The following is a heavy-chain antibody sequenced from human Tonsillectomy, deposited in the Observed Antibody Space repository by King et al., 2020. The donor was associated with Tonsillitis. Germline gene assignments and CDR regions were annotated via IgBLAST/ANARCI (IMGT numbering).Heavy chain of an antibody. CDR1: GFSFSGYA. D-gene: IGHD2-21*02. J-gene: IGHJ4*02. CDR3: AKAMVVTGLLDS. Sequence: VQLVESGGGLVQPGGSLRLSCAASGFSFSGYAISWVRQAPGKGLEWVSGVSNSGGVTYYADSVKGRFTISRDNSKNTLYLQMNSLRAEDTALYYCAKAMVVTGLLDSWGQGTLVTVSS. CDR2: VSNSGGVT. V-gene: IGHV3-23*04.